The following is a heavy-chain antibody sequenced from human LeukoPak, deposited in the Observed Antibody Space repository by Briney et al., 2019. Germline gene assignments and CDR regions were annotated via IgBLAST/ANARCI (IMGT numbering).Heavy chain of an antibody. CDR1: GFTFSDYW. CDR2: ISGSGGTT. V-gene: IGHV3-23*01. J-gene: IGHJ5*02. CDR3: AKDKAAGTYNWFDP. Sequence: GGSLRLSCSPSGFTFSDYWMMWVRQAPGKGLEWVLAISGSGGTTYYADSVKGRFTISRDNSKNTLYLQMNSLRAEDTAVYYCAKDKAAGTYNWFDPWGQGTLVTVSS. D-gene: IGHD6-13*01.